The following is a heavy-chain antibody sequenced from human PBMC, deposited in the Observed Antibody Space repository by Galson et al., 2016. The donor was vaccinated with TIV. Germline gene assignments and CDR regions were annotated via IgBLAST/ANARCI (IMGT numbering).Heavy chain of an antibody. CDR2: INHSGSI. CDR3: AKGYCSGARCYAGLFGY. V-gene: IGHV4-34*01. J-gene: IGHJ4*02. D-gene: IGHD2-2*01. Sequence: ETLSLTCAVNGGSFSGHYWSWIRQVPGKGLEWIGEINHSGSISYNWSLRSRVTISVDRSTNQFSLRLTSVTAADTAMYFCAKGYCSGARCYAGLFGYWDPGSQVTVSS. CDR1: GGSFSGHY.